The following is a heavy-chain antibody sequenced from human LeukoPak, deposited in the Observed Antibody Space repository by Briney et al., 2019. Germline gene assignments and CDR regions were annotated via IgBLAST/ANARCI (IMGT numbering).Heavy chain of an antibody. V-gene: IGHV3-23*01. J-gene: IGHJ4*02. CDR3: ARVGYYSQFDY. CDR1: GFTFSSYA. D-gene: IGHD3-22*01. Sequence: GGSLRLSCAASGFTFSSYAMSWVRQAPGKGLEWVSAISGSGGSTYYADSVKGRFTISRDNSENTLYLQMNSLRAEDTAVYYCARVGYYSQFDYWGQGTLVTVSS. CDR2: ISGSGGST.